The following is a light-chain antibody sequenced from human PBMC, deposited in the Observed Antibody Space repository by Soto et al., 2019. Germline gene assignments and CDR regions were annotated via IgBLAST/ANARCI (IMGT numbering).Light chain of an antibody. V-gene: IGLV2-23*03. CDR2: EGS. Sequence: QSVLTHPASVSGSPGQSITISCTGTSSDVGSYNLVSWYQQHPGKAPKLMIYEGSKRPSGVSSRSSGSKSGNTASLTISGLQAEDEADYYCCSYAGSSTFFYVLGTGTKVTVL. CDR3: CSYAGSSTFFYV. CDR1: SSDVGSYNL. J-gene: IGLJ1*01.